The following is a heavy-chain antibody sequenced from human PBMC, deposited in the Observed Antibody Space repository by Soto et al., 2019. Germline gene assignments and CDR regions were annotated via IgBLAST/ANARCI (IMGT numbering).Heavy chain of an antibody. CDR2: INSDGSRT. Sequence: EVQLVESGGGLGQPGGSLRLSCKASGFNFSSYWTPWVHQVPGRGLVWVSRINSDGSRTSYADSVKGRFTISRDNAKNTVDLQMNSLRAEDTAVYYCVRDLISCTSAICYSYYYGMDVWGQGSTVTGSS. J-gene: IGHJ6*02. V-gene: IGHV3-74*01. CDR3: VRDLISCTSAICYSYYYGMDV. CDR1: GFNFSSYW. D-gene: IGHD1-26*01.